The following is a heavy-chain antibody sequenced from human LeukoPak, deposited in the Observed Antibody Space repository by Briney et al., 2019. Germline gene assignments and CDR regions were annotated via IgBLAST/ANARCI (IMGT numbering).Heavy chain of an antibody. CDR1: GYTFTSYG. V-gene: IGHV1-18*01. J-gene: IGHJ4*02. CDR2: ISAYNGNT. D-gene: IGHD1-26*01. CDR3: AREPRVVGALTCFDY. Sequence: ASVKVSCKASGYTFTSYGISWVRQAPGQGLEWMGWISAYNGNTNYAQKLQGRVTMTTDTSTSTAYMELRSLRSDDTAVYYCAREPRVVGALTCFDYWGQGTLVTVSS.